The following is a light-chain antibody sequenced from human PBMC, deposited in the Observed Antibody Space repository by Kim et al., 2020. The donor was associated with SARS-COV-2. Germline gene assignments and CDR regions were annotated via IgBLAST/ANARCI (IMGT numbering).Light chain of an antibody. CDR1: RSNIGSNA. CDR2: DND. J-gene: IGLJ3*02. Sequence: QSVLTQPPSLSGTPGQTVTISCSGSRSNIGSNAVNWYQQLPGTPPKLRIYDNDKRPSGVPDRVSGSKSGTSASLAISGLRSDDDSDYYCAVWDDSLNGWVFGGGTKLTVL. CDR3: AVWDDSLNGWV. V-gene: IGLV1-44*01.